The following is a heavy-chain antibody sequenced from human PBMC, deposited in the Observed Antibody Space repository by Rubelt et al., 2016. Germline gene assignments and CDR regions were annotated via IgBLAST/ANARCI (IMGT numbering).Heavy chain of an antibody. CDR3: ARGNSAAY. J-gene: IGHJ4*02. CDR2: ISSSESNT. Sequence: GGGLVQPGGSLRLSCAASGFTFNSYAMTWVRQAPGKGLQWVSGISSSESNTYYAASVKGRFTSSGDSSKNTLYLQMNSLRAEDTAVYYCARGNSAAYWGQGTLVTVSS. CDR1: GFTFNSYA. D-gene: IGHD3-10*01. V-gene: IGHV3-23*01.